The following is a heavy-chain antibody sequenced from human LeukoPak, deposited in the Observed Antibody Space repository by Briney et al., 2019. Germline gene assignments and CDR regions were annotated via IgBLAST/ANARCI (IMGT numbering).Heavy chain of an antibody. CDR3: ARHLYGDYGGYYYYYYMDV. J-gene: IGHJ6*03. CDR1: GGSISSSSYY. Sequence: PSETLSLTCTVSGGSISSSSYYWGWIRQPPGKGLEWIGRIYYSGSTYYNPSLKSRVTISVDTSKNQFSLKLSSVTAADTAVYYCARHLYGDYGGYYYYYYMDVWGKGTTVTASS. CDR2: IYYSGST. D-gene: IGHD4-17*01. V-gene: IGHV4-39*01.